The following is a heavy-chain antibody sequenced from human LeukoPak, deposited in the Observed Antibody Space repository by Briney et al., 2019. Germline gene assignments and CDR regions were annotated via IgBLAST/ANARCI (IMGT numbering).Heavy chain of an antibody. D-gene: IGHD3-22*01. CDR3: AKKWSGDYDSSDIIDAFDI. CDR2: IRYDGSNK. CDR1: GFTFSNYG. J-gene: IGHJ3*02. V-gene: IGHV3-30*02. Sequence: TGGSLRLSCAASGFTFSNYGMHWVRQAPGKGLEWVTFIRYDGSNKYYADSVKGRFTISRDNSRNTLFLQMNSMRAEDTAVFYYAKKWSGDYDSSDIIDAFDIWGQGTMVTVSS.